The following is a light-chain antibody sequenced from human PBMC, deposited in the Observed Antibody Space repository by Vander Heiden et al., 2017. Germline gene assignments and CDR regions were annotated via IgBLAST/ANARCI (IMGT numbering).Light chain of an antibody. CDR2: WAS. Sequence: DIVMTQSPDSLAVSLGERATINCKSSQSFLYSSNNKNYLAWYQQKPGQAPKLLIYWASTRESGVPDRFSGSGSGTDFTLTISSLQAEDVAVYYCQQYYSTPHTFGQGTKLEIK. J-gene: IGKJ2*01. CDR1: QSFLYSSNNKNY. V-gene: IGKV4-1*01. CDR3: QQYYSTPHT.